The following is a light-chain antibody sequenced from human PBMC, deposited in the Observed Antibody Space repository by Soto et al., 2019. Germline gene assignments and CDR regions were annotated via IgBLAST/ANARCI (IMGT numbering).Light chain of an antibody. V-gene: IGKV3-15*01. CDR1: QSVGSN. CDR2: GAS. J-gene: IGKJ1*01. Sequence: EIVMTQSPATLAVSPWEGATLSARASQSVGSNLAWYQQKPGQAPRLLIYGASTRATGIPARFSGSGSGTEFTLTISSLQSEDLAVYYCQQYENWPRTFGQGTKVDIK. CDR3: QQYENWPRT.